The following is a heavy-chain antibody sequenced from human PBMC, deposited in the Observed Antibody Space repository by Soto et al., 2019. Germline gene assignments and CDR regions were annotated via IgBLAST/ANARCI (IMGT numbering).Heavy chain of an antibody. CDR2: ISTSSTTI. CDR3: ARWAATTAA. V-gene: IGHV3-48*02. Sequence: PGGSLRLSCAASGFTFSSYSMNWVRQAPGKGLEWVSYISTSSTTIYYADSVKGRFTISRDDATNSLYLQMSSLRDEDTAIYYCARWAATTAAWGQGTLVTVSS. J-gene: IGHJ4*02. CDR1: GFTFSSYS. D-gene: IGHD6-25*01.